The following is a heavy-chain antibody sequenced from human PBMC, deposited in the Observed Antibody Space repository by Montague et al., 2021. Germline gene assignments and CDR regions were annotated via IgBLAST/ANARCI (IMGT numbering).Heavy chain of an antibody. CDR1: GFTFSRFA. V-gene: IGHV3-23*03. CDR2: IHRRGSPT. J-gene: IGHJ4*02. Sequence: FLRLSCAASGFTFSRFAMSWVRQAPGKGLEWVSIIHRRGSPTYYGDSVKGRFTISRDDSKNMLYLQLNSLRAEGTAVYYCAKDRGDSSGWTIFDYWGQGTLVTVSS. D-gene: IGHD6-19*01. CDR3: AKDRGDSSGWTIFDY.